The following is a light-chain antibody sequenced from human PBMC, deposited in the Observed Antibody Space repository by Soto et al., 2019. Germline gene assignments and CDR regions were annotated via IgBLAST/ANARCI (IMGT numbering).Light chain of an antibody. CDR3: CSYGGGNNFYV. CDR1: SSDIGTYDY. Sequence: QSVLTQPPCASVSPGQSVTVSCTGTSSDIGTYDYVSWYQHLPDKAPKLIIYEVSKRPSGVPDRFSGSKSGNTASLTVSGLQAEDEGDYYCCSYGGGNNFYVFGTGTRSPS. CDR2: EVS. J-gene: IGLJ1*01. V-gene: IGLV2-8*01.